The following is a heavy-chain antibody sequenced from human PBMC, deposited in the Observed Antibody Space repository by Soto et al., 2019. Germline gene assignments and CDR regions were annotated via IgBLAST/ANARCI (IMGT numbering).Heavy chain of an antibody. CDR2: ISGSGGST. CDR3: AKSDRKVAAGSYYSYYMDV. J-gene: IGHJ6*03. CDR1: GFTFSSYA. D-gene: IGHD6-13*01. V-gene: IGHV3-23*01. Sequence: EVQLLESGGGLVQPGGSLRLSCEASGFTFSSYALSWVRQAPGKALEWVSAISGSGGSTYYSDSVKGRFTISRDNSKTTLYLQMNSLRAEDTALYYCAKSDRKVAAGSYYSYYMDVWGKGTTVSVSS.